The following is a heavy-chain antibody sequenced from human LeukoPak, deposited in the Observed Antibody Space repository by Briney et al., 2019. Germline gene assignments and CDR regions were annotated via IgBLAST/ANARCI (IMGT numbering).Heavy chain of an antibody. CDR1: GFTFSSYG. CDR3: ARGVRADIVVVPAAPDFDY. CDR2: IWYDGSNK. J-gene: IGHJ4*02. D-gene: IGHD2-2*01. Sequence: GKSLRLSCAASGFTFSSYGMYWVRQAPGKGLEWVAVIWYDGSNKYYADSVKGRFTISRDNSKNTLYLQMNSLRAEDTAVYYCARGVRADIVVVPAAPDFDYWGQGTLVTVSS. V-gene: IGHV3-33*01.